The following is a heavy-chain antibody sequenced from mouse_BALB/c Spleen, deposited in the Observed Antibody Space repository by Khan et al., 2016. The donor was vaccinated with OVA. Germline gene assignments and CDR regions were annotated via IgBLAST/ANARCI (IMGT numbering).Heavy chain of an antibody. CDR2: IYPGTDTS. Sequence: QVQLQQSGAELVRPGASVKLSCKTSGYIFTSYWIHWVKQRSGQGLEWLARIYPGTDTSYYNEKFKDKATLTADKSSSTAYSQLSILKSGDSDVYFGAREEALDHFDHWGQGTTLTVSS. V-gene: IGHV1S132*01. CDR3: AREEALDHFDH. D-gene: IGHD3-2*02. J-gene: IGHJ2*01. CDR1: GYIFTSYW.